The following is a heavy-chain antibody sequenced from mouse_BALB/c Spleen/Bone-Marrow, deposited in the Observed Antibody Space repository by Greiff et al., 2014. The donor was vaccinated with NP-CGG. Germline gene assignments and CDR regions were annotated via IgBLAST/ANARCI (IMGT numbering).Heavy chain of an antibody. CDR3: ARWEYYAMDY. D-gene: IGHD4-1*01. V-gene: IGHV14-3*02. CDR2: IDPANGNT. Sequence: DVKLVESGAELVKPGASVKLSCAASGFNIKDTYMHWVKQRPEQGLEWIGRIDPANGNTKYDPKFQGKATITADTSSNTAYLQLSSLTSGDTAVYYCARWEYYAMDYWGQGTSVTVSS. CDR1: GFNIKDTY. J-gene: IGHJ4*01.